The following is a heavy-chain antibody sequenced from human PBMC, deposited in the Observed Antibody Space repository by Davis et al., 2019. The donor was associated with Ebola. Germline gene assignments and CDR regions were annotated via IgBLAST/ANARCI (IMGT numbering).Heavy chain of an antibody. CDR3: VKKGFTIFGVVTYYGMDV. Sequence: GESLKISCAASGFTFSSYAMSWVRQAPGKGLEWVSAISGSGGSTYYADSVKGRFTISRDNSKNTLYLQMSSLRAEDTAVYYCVKKGFTIFGVVTYYGMDVWGQGTTVTVSS. CDR1: GFTFSSYA. D-gene: IGHD3-3*01. J-gene: IGHJ6*02. CDR2: ISGSGGST. V-gene: IGHV3-23*01.